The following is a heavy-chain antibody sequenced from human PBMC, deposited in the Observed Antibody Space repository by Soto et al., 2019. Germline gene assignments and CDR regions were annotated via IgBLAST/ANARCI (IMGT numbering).Heavy chain of an antibody. V-gene: IGHV3-23*01. J-gene: IGHJ4*02. Sequence: ESGGGLVQPGGSLRLSCAASGFTFSSYAMSWVGQAPGKGLEWVSAIGGSGDSTYYADSVKGRFTISRDNSKNTLYLQVNSLRAEDTAVYYCAKVLDASMVVNGYLYWGQGTLVTVSS. CDR3: AKVLDASMVVNGYLY. D-gene: IGHD5-18*01. CDR1: GFTFSSYA. CDR2: IGGSGDST.